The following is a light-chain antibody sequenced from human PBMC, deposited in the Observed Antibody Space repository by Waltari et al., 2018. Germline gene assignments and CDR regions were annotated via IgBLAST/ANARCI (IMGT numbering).Light chain of an antibody. J-gene: IGKJ3*01. Sequence: DIQMTQSPSSLSASVGERVTITFRESQVISNYLAWYQKKPGKAPKLLIYAASTLQSGVTYRFSGSGSGTDFTLTISSLQPEDVATYYCKKYNSAPLTFGPGTKVDIK. CDR1: QVISNY. V-gene: IGKV1-27*01. CDR3: KKYNSAPLT. CDR2: AAS.